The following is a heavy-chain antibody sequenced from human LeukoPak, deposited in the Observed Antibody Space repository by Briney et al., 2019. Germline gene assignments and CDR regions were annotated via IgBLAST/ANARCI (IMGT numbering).Heavy chain of an antibody. D-gene: IGHD1-14*01. CDR1: GYSFTSYW. J-gene: IGHJ3*02. Sequence: LGESLKISCKGSGYSFTSYWIGWVRQMPGKGLEWMGIIYPGDSDTRYSPSFQGQVTISADKSISTAYLQWSSLKASDTAMYYCARWPGRGWENHAFDIWGQGTVVTVSS. CDR3: ARWPGRGWENHAFDI. CDR2: IYPGDSDT. V-gene: IGHV5-51*01.